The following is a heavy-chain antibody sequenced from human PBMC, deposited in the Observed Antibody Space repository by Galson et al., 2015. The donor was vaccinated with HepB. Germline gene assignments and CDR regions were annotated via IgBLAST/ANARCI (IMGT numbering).Heavy chain of an antibody. CDR1: GFTFSSYA. CDR2: ISYDGSNK. D-gene: IGHD6-19*01. J-gene: IGHJ3*02. V-gene: IGHV3-30-3*01. Sequence: SLRLSCAASGFTFSSYAMHWVRQAPGKGLEWVAVISYDGSNKYYADSVKGRFTISRDNSKNTLYLQMNSLRAEDTAVYYCARDGKAVAAIFDIWGQGTMVTVSS. CDR3: ARDGKAVAAIFDI.